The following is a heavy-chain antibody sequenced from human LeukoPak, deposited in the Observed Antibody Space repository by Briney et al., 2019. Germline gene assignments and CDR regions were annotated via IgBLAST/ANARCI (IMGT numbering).Heavy chain of an antibody. CDR1: GYTFTNYG. V-gene: IGHV1-18*01. Sequence: ASVKVSCKASGYTFTNYGLSWVRQAPGQGLEWMGWISAYNGDTYSSEKLQGRVTMTTDTSTSTAYMELRSLTSDDTAVYYRARDRWAPGGRSGSIDYWGQGTLVTASS. D-gene: IGHD3-3*01. CDR2: ISAYNGDT. J-gene: IGHJ4*02. CDR3: ARDRWAPGGRSGSIDY.